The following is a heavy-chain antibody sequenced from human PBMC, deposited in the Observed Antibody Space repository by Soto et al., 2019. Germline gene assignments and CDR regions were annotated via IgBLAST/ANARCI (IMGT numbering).Heavy chain of an antibody. D-gene: IGHD3-3*01. Sequence: QVQLEESGPGLAKPSGTLSLTCAVSGDSISSSNWWSWVRQSPRKGLEWLGEIYHNGSTNYNPSLKSRVAISVDTSKNQFSLKLMSVTAADTAVYYCARARGASFGVVIRNWFDPWGQGTLVTVSS. V-gene: IGHV4-4*02. CDR2: IYHNGST. J-gene: IGHJ5*02. CDR3: ARARGASFGVVIRNWFDP. CDR1: GDSISSSNW.